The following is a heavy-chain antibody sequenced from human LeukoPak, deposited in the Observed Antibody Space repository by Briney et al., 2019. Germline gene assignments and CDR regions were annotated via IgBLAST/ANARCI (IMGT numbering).Heavy chain of an antibody. CDR3: ASGITIFGVVRKRPFDY. CDR2: IKQDGSEK. D-gene: IGHD3-3*01. CDR1: GFTFSSYW. Sequence: GGSLRLSCAASGFTFSSYWMSWVRQAPGKGLEWVANIKQDGSEKYYVDSAKGRFTISRDNAKNSLYLQMNSLRAEDTAVYYCASGITIFGVVRKRPFDYWGQGTLVTVSS. V-gene: IGHV3-7*01. J-gene: IGHJ4*02.